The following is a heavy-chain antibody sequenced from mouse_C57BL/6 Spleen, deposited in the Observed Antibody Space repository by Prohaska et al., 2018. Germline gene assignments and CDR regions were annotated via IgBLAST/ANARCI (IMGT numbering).Heavy chain of an antibody. CDR1: GFSFNTYA. CDR3: VRHGGSNGDYYAMDY. D-gene: IGHD1-1*01. Sequence: EVQLVESGGGLVQPKGSLKLSCAASGFSFNTYAMNWVRQAPGKGLEWVARIRSKSNNYATYYADSVKDRFTISRDDSESMLYLQMNNLKTEDTAMYYCVRHGGSNGDYYAMDYWGQGTSVTVSS. CDR2: IRSKSNNYAT. J-gene: IGHJ4*01. V-gene: IGHV10-1*01.